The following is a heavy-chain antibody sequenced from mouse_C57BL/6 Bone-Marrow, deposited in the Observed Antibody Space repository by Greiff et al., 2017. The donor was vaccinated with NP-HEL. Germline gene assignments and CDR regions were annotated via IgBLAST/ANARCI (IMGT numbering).Heavy chain of an antibody. D-gene: IGHD3-2*02. CDR3: ARRGQLRLPYYFDY. J-gene: IGHJ2*01. Sequence: VKLMESGPELVKPGASVKISCKASGYAFSSSWMNWVKQRPGKGLEWIGRIYPGDGDTNYNGKFKGKATLTADKSSSTAYMQLSSLTSEDSAVYFCARRGQLRLPYYFDYWGQGTTLTVSS. V-gene: IGHV1-82*01. CDR2: IYPGDGDT. CDR1: GYAFSSSW.